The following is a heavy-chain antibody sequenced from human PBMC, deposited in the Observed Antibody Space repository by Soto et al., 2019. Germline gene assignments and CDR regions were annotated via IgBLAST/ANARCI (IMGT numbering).Heavy chain of an antibody. CDR1: GFTFSTYS. Sequence: PVASLRLSCAASGFTFSTYSMNWVRQAPGKGLEWVSSISSSSSYIYYADSVKGRFTISRDNAKNSLYLQMNSLRAEDTAVYSCARVADCGGDCYLPPGDWCQGTLVTV. CDR3: ARVADCGGDCYLPPGD. J-gene: IGHJ4*02. D-gene: IGHD2-21*02. CDR2: ISSSSSYI. V-gene: IGHV3-21*01.